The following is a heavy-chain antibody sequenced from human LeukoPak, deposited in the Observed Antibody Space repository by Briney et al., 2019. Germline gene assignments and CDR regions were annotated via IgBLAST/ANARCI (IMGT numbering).Heavy chain of an antibody. D-gene: IGHD5-24*01. J-gene: IGHJ4*02. Sequence: SETLSLTCTVSGGSISSYYWSWIRQPPGKGLEWIGYIYYSGSTNYNPSLKSRATISVDTSKNQFSLKLSSVTAADTAVYYCARLGGDGYNRDFDYWGQGTLVTVSS. V-gene: IGHV4-59*08. CDR2: IYYSGST. CDR1: GGSISSYY. CDR3: ARLGGDGYNRDFDY.